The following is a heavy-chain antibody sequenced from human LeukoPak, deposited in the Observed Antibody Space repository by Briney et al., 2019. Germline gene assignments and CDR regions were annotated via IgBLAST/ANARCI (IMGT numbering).Heavy chain of an antibody. CDR1: GFTFSSYG. CDR3: AKGLGGSCYSGLDY. V-gene: IGHV3-30*02. Sequence: GGSLRLSCAASGFTFSSYGMHWVRQAPGKGLEWVAFIRYDGSNKYYADSVKGRFTISRDNSKNTLYLQMNSLRAEDTAVYYCAKGLGGSCYSGLDYWGQGTLVTVSS. J-gene: IGHJ4*02. CDR2: IRYDGSNK. D-gene: IGHD2-15*01.